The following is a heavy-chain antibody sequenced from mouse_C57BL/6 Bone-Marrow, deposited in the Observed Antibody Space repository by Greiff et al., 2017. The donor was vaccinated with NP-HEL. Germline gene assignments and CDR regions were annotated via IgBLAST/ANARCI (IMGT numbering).Heavy chain of an antibody. V-gene: IGHV1-63*01. CDR1: GYTFTNYW. Sequence: QVHVKQSGAELVRPGTSVKMSCKASGYTFTNYWIGWAKQRPGHGLEWIGDIYPGGGYTNYNEKFKGKATLTADKSSSTAYMQLSSLTSEDSAIYYCARSDGYYFDYWGQGTTLTVSS. CDR3: ARSDGYYFDY. J-gene: IGHJ2*01. CDR2: IYPGGGYT. D-gene: IGHD2-3*01.